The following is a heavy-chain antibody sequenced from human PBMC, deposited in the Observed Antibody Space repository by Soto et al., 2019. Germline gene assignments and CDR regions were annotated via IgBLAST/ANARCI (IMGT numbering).Heavy chain of an antibody. CDR3: ARGKSVDYYYMDV. Sequence: GGSLRLSCAASGFTFSDYYMSWIRQAPGKGLEWVSYISSSGNTIYYADSVNGRFTISRDNAKNSLYLQMNSLRAEDTAFYHCARGKSVDYYYMDVWGKGTTVTVSS. V-gene: IGHV3-11*01. J-gene: IGHJ6*03. CDR1: GFTFSDYY. CDR2: ISSSGNTI.